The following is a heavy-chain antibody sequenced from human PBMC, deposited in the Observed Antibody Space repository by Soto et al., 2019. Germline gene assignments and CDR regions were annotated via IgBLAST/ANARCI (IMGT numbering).Heavy chain of an antibody. D-gene: IGHD3-10*01. J-gene: IGHJ6*02. CDR3: TGITSFRGMDV. Sequence: SHTLSLTCAISGYSVSSNNAALNWIRQSPSRGLEWLGRTYYRSKWNNDYALSVKSRITINPDTPKNQFSLHLYSVTPEDTAIYYCTGITSFRGMDVWGQGTPVTVSS. CDR1: GYSVSSNNAA. V-gene: IGHV6-1*01. CDR2: TYYRSKWNN.